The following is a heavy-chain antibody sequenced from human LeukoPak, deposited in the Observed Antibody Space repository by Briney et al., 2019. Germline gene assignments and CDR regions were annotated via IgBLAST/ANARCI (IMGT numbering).Heavy chain of an antibody. Sequence: GASVKVSCKASGYSFSSHDINWVRQATGQGLEWMGWRNPKSGNTDHAQKFQGRVTMSRNTSISVAYLELSSLRYEDTAVYFCVRASLIRGLAGYYFDSWGQGTPVTVFS. J-gene: IGHJ4*02. D-gene: IGHD3-10*01. CDR3: VRASLIRGLAGYYFDS. CDR1: GYSFSSHD. CDR2: RNPKSGNT. V-gene: IGHV1-8*01.